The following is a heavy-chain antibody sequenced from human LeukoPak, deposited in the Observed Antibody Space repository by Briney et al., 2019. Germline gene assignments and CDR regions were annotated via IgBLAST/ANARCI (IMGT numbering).Heavy chain of an antibody. CDR1: GGSISSSSYY. J-gene: IGHJ4*02. D-gene: IGHD6-6*01. CDR2: IYYSGST. CDR3: ARVPYSSSLFDY. Sequence: SETLSLTCTVSGGSISSSSYYWGWIRQPPGKGLEWIGSIYYSGSTYYNPSLKSRVTISVDTSKNQFSLKLSSVTAADTAVYYCARVPYSSSLFDYWGQGTLVTVSS. V-gene: IGHV4-39*07.